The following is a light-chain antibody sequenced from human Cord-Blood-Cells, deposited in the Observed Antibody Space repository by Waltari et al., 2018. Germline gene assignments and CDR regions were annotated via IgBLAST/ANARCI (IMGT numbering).Light chain of an antibody. Sequence: QSALTQPRSVSGSPGQSVTISCTGTSSDVGGYNYVSWYQQHPGKAPKLMIYDVSKRPSGVPDPFSVSKSGNTASLTISGLQAEDEADYYCCSYAGSYTYVFGTGTKVTVL. CDR1: SSDVGGYNY. J-gene: IGLJ1*01. CDR3: CSYAGSYTYV. CDR2: DVS. V-gene: IGLV2-11*01.